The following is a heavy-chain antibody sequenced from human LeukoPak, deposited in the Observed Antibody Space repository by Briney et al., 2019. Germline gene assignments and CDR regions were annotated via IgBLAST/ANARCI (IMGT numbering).Heavy chain of an antibody. J-gene: IGHJ6*02. CDR3: ARGKRTMDV. V-gene: IGHV3-23*01. CDR2: ISGSGGST. CDR1: GFPFSTHS. Sequence: GGSLRLSCAASGFPFSTHSLNWVRQAPGKGLEWVSAISGSGGSTYYADSVKGRFTISRDNTKNSLFLQMNSLRAEDTAVYYCARGKRTMDVWGQGTTVTVSS.